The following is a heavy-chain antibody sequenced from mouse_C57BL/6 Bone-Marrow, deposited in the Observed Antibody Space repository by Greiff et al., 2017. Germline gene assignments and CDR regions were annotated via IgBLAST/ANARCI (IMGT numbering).Heavy chain of an antibody. V-gene: IGHV5-4*01. CDR2: ISDGGSYT. Sequence: DVQLQESGGGLVKPGGSLKLSCAASGFTFSSYAMSWVRQTPEKRLEWVATISDGGSYTYYPDNVKGRFTISRDNAKNNLYLQMRHLKSEDTAMYYCARGGLGRGDYWGQGTTLTVSS. D-gene: IGHD4-1*01. J-gene: IGHJ2*01. CDR3: ARGGLGRGDY. CDR1: GFTFSSYA.